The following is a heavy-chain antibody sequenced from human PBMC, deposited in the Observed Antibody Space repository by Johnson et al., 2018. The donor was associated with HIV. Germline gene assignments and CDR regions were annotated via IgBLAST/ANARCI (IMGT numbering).Heavy chain of an antibody. CDR3: AKGIYDFWVGYLLDAFDI. Sequence: VQLVESGGGVVQPGRSLRLSCAASGFTFSSYAMSWVRQAPGKGLEWVSAISGSGGSTYYADSVKGRFTISRDNSKNTLYLQMNSLRAEDTAVYYCAKGIYDFWVGYLLDAFDIWGQGTMVTVSS. CDR2: ISGSGGST. J-gene: IGHJ3*02. D-gene: IGHD3-3*01. CDR1: GFTFSSYA. V-gene: IGHV3-23*04.